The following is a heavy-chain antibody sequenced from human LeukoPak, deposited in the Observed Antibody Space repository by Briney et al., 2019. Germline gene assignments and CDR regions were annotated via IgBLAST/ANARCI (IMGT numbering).Heavy chain of an antibody. CDR1: GFTFSNYA. CDR3: AKDFTANYDFWSGYPH. D-gene: IGHD3-3*01. CDR2: ISGSGGST. Sequence: GGSLRLSCAASGFTFSNYAMSWVRQAPGKGLDWVSAISGSGGSTYYADSVKGRFTISRDNSKNTLYLQMNSLRAEDTAVYYCAKDFTANYDFWSGYPHWGQGTMVTVSS. V-gene: IGHV3-23*01. J-gene: IGHJ4*02.